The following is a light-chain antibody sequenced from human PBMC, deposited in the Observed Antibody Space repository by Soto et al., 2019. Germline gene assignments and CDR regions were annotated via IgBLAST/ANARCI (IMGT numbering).Light chain of an antibody. V-gene: IGLV8-61*01. CDR1: SGSVSTSYY. CDR3: VLYMGSGIRV. Sequence: QTVVTQEPSFSLSPGGTVTLTCGLSSGSVSTSYYPSWYQQTPGQAPRTLIFSTNTRASGVPDRFSGSILGNKAALTITGAQADDESDYYCVLYMGSGIRVFGGGTKLTVL. CDR2: STN. J-gene: IGLJ3*02.